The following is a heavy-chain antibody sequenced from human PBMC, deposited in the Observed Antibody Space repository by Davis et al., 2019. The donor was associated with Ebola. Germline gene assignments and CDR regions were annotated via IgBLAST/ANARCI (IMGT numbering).Heavy chain of an antibody. CDR1: GFTFSNYW. V-gene: IGHV3-7*01. Sequence: GESLKISCAASGFTFSNYWMSWVRQAPGKGLEWVANIKQDGSEKYYVDSVKGRFTISRDNAKNSLYLQMNSLRDEDTAVYYCARRGYSGYDAYYYYGMDVWGKGTTVTVSS. J-gene: IGHJ6*04. CDR2: IKQDGSEK. CDR3: ARRGYSGYDAYYYYGMDV. D-gene: IGHD5-12*01.